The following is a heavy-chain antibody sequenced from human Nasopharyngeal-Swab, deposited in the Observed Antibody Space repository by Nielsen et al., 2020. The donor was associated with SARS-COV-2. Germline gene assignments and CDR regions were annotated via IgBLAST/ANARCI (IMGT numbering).Heavy chain of an antibody. V-gene: IGHV4-59*01. CDR3: ARDAGYGSGTGVDP. CDR2: IYYSGST. J-gene: IGHJ5*02. D-gene: IGHD3-10*01. Sequence: SETLSLTCTVSGGSISSYYWSWIRQLPGKGLEWIGYIYYSGSTNYNPSLKSRVTISVDTSKNQFSLKLSSVTAADTAVYYCARDAGYGSGTGVDPWGQGTLVTVSS. CDR1: GGSISSYY.